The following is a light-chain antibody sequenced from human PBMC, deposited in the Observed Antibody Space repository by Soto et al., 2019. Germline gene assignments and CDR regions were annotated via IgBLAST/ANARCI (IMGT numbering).Light chain of an antibody. J-gene: IGLJ1*01. CDR2: EVT. V-gene: IGLV2-18*02. CDR3: SSYTNINTRACV. Sequence: QSALTQPRSVSGSPGQSVTISCTGISSDVDSYNRVSWYQQPPGTAPKLMIYEVTDRPSGVSNRFSGSKSGNTASLTISGLQAEDEAEYYCSSYTNINTRACVFGTGTKLTVL. CDR1: SSDVDSYNR.